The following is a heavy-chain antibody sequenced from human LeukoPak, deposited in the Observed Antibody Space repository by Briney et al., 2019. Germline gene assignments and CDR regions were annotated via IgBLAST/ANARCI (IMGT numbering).Heavy chain of an antibody. J-gene: IGHJ3*02. CDR1: GFTFSSYA. D-gene: IGHD1-26*01. CDR3: AKDIEHEGATDAFDI. CDR2: ISGSGGST. Sequence: GGSLRLSCAASGFTFSSYAMSWVRQAPGKGLEWVSAISGSGGSTYYADSVKGRFTISRDNSKNTLYLQMNSLRAEDTALYYCAKDIEHEGATDAFDIWGQGTMVTVSS. V-gene: IGHV3-23*01.